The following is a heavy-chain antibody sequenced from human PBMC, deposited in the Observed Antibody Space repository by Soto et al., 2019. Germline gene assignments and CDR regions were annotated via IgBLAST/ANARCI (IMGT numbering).Heavy chain of an antibody. D-gene: IGHD6-13*01. CDR1: GGSFSGYY. Sequence: PSETLSLTCAVYGGSFSGYYWSWIRQPPGKGLEWIGEINHSGSTNYNPSLKSRVTISVDTSKNQFSLKLSSVTAAGTAVYYCARRSSTAGYLVDYWGQGTLVTVSS. CDR2: INHSGST. V-gene: IGHV4-34*01. J-gene: IGHJ4*02. CDR3: ARRSSTAGYLVDY.